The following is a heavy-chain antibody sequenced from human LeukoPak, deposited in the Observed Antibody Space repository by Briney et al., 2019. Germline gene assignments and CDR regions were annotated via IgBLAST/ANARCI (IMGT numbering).Heavy chain of an antibody. CDR3: ARVTYGYGMDV. D-gene: IGHD3-10*01. Sequence: GGSLRLSCAASGFTFSSYSMNWVRQAPGKGLECVSYISGSGSTIYYADSVKGRFTISRDNAKNSLYLQMNSLRAEDTAVYYCARVTYGYGMDVWGQGTTVTVSS. CDR1: GFTFSSYS. V-gene: IGHV3-48*04. J-gene: IGHJ6*02. CDR2: ISGSGSTI.